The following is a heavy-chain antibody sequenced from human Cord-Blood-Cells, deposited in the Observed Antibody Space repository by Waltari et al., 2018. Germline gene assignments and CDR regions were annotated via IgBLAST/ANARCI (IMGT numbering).Heavy chain of an antibody. Sequence: QVQLVESGGGVVTPGRSLRLSCAASGFPSSRYGMHWVRQAPGKGLEWVAVISYDGSNKYYADSVKGRFTISRDNSKNTLYLQMNSLRAEDTAVYYCAKVGWGSMYFDLWGRGTLVTVSS. V-gene: IGHV3-30*18. J-gene: IGHJ2*01. CDR3: AKVGWGSMYFDL. CDR2: ISYDGSNK. CDR1: GFPSSRYG. D-gene: IGHD7-27*01.